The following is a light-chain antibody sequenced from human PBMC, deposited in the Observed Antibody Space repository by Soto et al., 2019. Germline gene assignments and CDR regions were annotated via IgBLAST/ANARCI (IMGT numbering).Light chain of an antibody. CDR2: DVS. V-gene: IGLV2-11*01. CDR1: SSDVGAYNY. CDR3: CSYTNSAYV. Sequence: QSALTQPRSVSGSPGQSVTISCTGTSSDVGAYNYVSWYQQHPAKAPNLMIYDVSKRPSGVPDRFSGSKSGNTASLTISGLQAEHEGDYYCCSYTNSAYVFGTGTKLTVL. J-gene: IGLJ1*01.